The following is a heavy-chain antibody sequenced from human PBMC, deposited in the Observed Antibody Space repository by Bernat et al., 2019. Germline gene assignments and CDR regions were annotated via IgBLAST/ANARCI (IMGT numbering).Heavy chain of an antibody. CDR1: GFTVSSNY. CDR3: ARTPGWVGSITMIVVVTSGWYFDL. Sequence: EVQLVESGGGLVQPGGSLRLSCAASGFTVSSNYMSWVRQAPGKGLEWVSVIYSGGSTYYADSVKGRFTISRHNSKNTLYLQMNSLRAEDTAVYYCARTPGWVGSITMIVVVTSGWYFDLWGRGTLVTVSS. J-gene: IGHJ2*01. D-gene: IGHD3-22*01. V-gene: IGHV3-53*04. CDR2: IYSGGST.